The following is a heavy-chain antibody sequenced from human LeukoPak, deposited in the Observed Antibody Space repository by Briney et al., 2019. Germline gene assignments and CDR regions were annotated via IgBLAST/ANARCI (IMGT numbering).Heavy chain of an antibody. D-gene: IGHD3-22*01. Sequence: ASVKVSCKASGYTFTGYYMHWVRQAPGQGLEWMGWINPNSGGTNYAQKFQGRVTMTRDTSISTAYMELSRLRSDDTAVYYCARDRNYDSSGYSLDDAFDIWGQGTMVTVSS. J-gene: IGHJ3*02. CDR2: INPNSGGT. CDR3: ARDRNYDSSGYSLDDAFDI. CDR1: GYTFTGYY. V-gene: IGHV1-2*02.